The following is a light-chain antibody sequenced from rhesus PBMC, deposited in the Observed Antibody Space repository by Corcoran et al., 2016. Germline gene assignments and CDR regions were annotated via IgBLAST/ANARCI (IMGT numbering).Light chain of an antibody. V-gene: IGKV3-10*01. CDR1: QSVSSY. CDR3: YQHSSGYS. J-gene: IGKJ2*01. Sequence: QVILTQSPATLSLSPGERATLSCRASQSVSSYLAWYQQKPGQAPRLLINGASRRTTGIPDRFSGSGSGTDLTITISSREPEDVGVYHCYQHSSGYSFGQGTKVEIK. CDR2: GAS.